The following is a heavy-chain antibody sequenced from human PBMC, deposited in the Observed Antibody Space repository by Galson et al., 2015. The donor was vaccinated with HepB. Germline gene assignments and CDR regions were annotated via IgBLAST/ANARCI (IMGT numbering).Heavy chain of an antibody. J-gene: IGHJ4*02. CDR1: GYTLTELS. D-gene: IGHD3-3*01. V-gene: IGHV1-24*01. CDR2: FDPEDGET. Sequence: SVKVSCKVSGYTLTELSMHWVRQAPGKGLEWMGGFDPEDGETIYAQKFQGRVTMTEDTSTDTAYMELSSLRSEDTAVYYCATAPRLLEWLLFDYWGQGTLVTVSP. CDR3: ATAPRLLEWLLFDY.